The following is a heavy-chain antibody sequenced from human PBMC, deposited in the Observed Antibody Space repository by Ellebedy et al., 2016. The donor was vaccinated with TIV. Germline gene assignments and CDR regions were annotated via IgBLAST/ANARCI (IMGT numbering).Heavy chain of an antibody. Sequence: PGGSLRLSCAASGFTFSSYWMHWVRQAPGKGLVWVSRINNDGSSTTYADSVKGRFTISRDNAKNTLYLQMNSLRAEDTAVYYCARVPIATLRYFDCWGQGTAVTVSS. CDR3: ARVPIATLRYFDC. V-gene: IGHV3-74*01. J-gene: IGHJ3*01. CDR2: INNDGSST. D-gene: IGHD3-9*01. CDR1: GFTFSSYW.